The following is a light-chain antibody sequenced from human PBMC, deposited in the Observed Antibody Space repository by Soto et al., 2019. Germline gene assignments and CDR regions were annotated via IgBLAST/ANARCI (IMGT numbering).Light chain of an antibody. J-gene: IGKJ2*01. CDR2: GAS. V-gene: IGKV3-15*01. Sequence: EIVMTQSPDTLSVSPGERATLSCRASQSVSTNLAWYQQKPGQAPRLLIYGASTRATGIPARFSGSGSGTECTLTIISLHSEDFAVYHCQQYNNWPYTFGQGTKLEIK. CDR1: QSVSTN. CDR3: QQYNNWPYT.